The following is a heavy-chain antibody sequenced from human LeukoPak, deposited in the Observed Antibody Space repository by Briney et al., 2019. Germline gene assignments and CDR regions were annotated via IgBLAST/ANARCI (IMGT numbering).Heavy chain of an antibody. J-gene: IGHJ4*02. D-gene: IGHD3-3*01. CDR2: IKQDGSEK. V-gene: IGHV3-7*01. CDR3: ARVDEVLEWLLNNYYFDY. Sequence: GGSLRLSCAASGFTFSSYWMSWVRQAPGKGLEWVANIKQDGSEKYYVDSVKGRFTISRDNAKNSLYLQMNSLRAEDTAVYYCARVDEVLEWLLNNYYFDYWGQGTLVTVSS. CDR1: GFTFSSYW.